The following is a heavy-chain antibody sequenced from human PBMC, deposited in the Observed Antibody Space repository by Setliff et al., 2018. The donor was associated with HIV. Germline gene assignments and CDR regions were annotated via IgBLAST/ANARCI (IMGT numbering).Heavy chain of an antibody. CDR3: ARDLPELTGRSFDP. V-gene: IGHV4-4*08. D-gene: IGHD1-20*01. Sequence: SETLSLTCTVSGGSISSYYWSWIRQPPGKGLEWIGYIYTSGSTNYNPSLKSRVTLSVDTSKNQFSLKLNSVTAADTAVYYCARDLPELTGRSFDPWGQGTLVTVSS. CDR1: GGSISSYY. CDR2: IYTSGST. J-gene: IGHJ5*02.